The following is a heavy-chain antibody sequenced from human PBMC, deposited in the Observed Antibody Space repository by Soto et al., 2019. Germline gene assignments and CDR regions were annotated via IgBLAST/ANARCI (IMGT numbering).Heavy chain of an antibody. CDR3: ARGGYCSGGSCYGALGAFDI. J-gene: IGHJ3*02. Sequence: ASVNVSCKASGYPFASYDINWVRQATGQGLEWMGWMNPNDGNIGYAQKFQGRVTMTRNTSISTAYMELSSLRSEDTAVYYCARGGYCSGGSCYGALGAFDIWGQGTMVTV. CDR1: GYPFASYD. CDR2: MNPNDGNI. D-gene: IGHD2-15*01. V-gene: IGHV1-8*01.